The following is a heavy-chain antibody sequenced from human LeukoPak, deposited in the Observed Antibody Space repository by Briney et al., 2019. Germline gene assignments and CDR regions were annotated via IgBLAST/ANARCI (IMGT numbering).Heavy chain of an antibody. D-gene: IGHD2-15*01. V-gene: IGHV3-7*01. CDR1: GFTFSSYW. CDR2: IKQDGSEK. CDR3: ARPRFLIKDIVAGNAFDI. Sequence: PGGSLRLSCAASGFTFSSYWMSWVRQAPGKGLEWVANIKQDGSEKYYVDSVKGRFTISRDNAKNSLYLQMNSLRAEDTAVYYCARPRFLIKDIVAGNAFDIWGQGTMVTVSS. J-gene: IGHJ3*02.